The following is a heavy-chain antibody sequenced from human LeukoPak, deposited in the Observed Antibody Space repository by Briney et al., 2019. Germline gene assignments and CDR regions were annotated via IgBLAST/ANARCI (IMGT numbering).Heavy chain of an antibody. D-gene: IGHD1-26*01. CDR2: MNPNSGNT. J-gene: IGHJ4*02. Sequence: GASVKVSCKASGYTFTSYDINWVRQATGQGLEWMGWMNPNSGNTGYAQKFQGRVTMTRNTSISTAYMELSSLRSEDTAVYYCARVHVVGATTEFDYWGQGTLVTVSS. V-gene: IGHV1-8*01. CDR1: GYTFTSYD. CDR3: ARVHVVGATTEFDY.